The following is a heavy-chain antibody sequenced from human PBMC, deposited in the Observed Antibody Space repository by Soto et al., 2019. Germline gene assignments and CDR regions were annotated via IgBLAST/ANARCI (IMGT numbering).Heavy chain of an antibody. Sequence: EVQLLESGGGLVQPGGSLRLSCAASGFTFRSYAMNWVRQAPGKGLEWVSTIRFSGVNRHYADSVKGRFTISRDNSKNTLYLQMNSLRAEDTAIYYCAKVGSGSYSAHSWGQGTLVTVSS. D-gene: IGHD3-10*01. CDR2: IRFSGVNR. CDR3: AKVGSGSYSAHS. CDR1: GFTFRSYA. V-gene: IGHV3-23*01. J-gene: IGHJ4*02.